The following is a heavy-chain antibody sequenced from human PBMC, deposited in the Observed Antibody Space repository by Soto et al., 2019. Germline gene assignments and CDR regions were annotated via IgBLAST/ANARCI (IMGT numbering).Heavy chain of an antibody. V-gene: IGHV3-13*05. D-gene: IGHD2-15*01. CDR2: IGAADDP. CDR1: GFTFSAYD. CDR3: ARAYSGRLPRRADYYYTMDA. J-gene: IGHJ6*02. Sequence: GGSLRLSCAASGFTFSAYDMHWVRQTTGKGLEWVSAIGAADDPYYLGSVKGRFTISRENAKNSLYLQMNSLRAEDTAVYYCARAYSGRLPRRADYYYTMDAWGRGTTVTVSS.